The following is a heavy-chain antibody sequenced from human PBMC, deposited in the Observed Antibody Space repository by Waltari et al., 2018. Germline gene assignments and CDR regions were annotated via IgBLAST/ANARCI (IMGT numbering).Heavy chain of an antibody. CDR2: INHGGNT. V-gene: IGHV4-34*02. D-gene: IGHD2-8*02. J-gene: IGHJ6*02. Sequence: QVQLQQWGAGLLQPSETLSLTCALYGGSFNGYYWVWLRQPPGKGLEWIGEINHGGNTNHNPSLRSRVTMLVDTSKSQFSLKLNSVTAADTAVYYCVRLEDCTGPGGNCYSGDSFAMDVWGQGTTVTVSS. CDR1: GGSFNGYY. CDR3: VRLEDCTGPGGNCYSGDSFAMDV.